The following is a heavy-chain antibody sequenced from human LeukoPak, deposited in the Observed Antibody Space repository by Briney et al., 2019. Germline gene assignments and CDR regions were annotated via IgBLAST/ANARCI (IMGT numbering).Heavy chain of an antibody. CDR2: IYYTGST. CDR3: ARGGNYWPQWWFDP. CDR1: GGSISTYY. Sequence: SETLSLTCTVSGGSISTYYWSWIRQPPGKGLEWIGYIYYTGSTSYNPSLKSRVTMSLDASKNQFPLELNSVTPADTAVYYCARGGNYWPQWWFDPWGRGTLVTVSS. V-gene: IGHV4-59*01. J-gene: IGHJ5*02. D-gene: IGHD1-26*01.